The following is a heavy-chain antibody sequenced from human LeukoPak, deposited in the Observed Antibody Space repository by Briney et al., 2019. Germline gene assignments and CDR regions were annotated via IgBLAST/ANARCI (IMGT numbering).Heavy chain of an antibody. CDR3: AKPRSAWSRDFDS. CDR2: IGDSGATT. J-gene: IGHJ4*02. Sequence: PGGSLRLSCAVSGFTFSNYAMSWIRQAPGKGLEWVSAIGDSGATTYCADSVKGRFTISRDNSKNTLYLQMNSLRAEDTALYYCAKPRSAWSRDFDSWGQGTLVTVSS. D-gene: IGHD6-19*01. CDR1: GFTFSNYA. V-gene: IGHV3-23*01.